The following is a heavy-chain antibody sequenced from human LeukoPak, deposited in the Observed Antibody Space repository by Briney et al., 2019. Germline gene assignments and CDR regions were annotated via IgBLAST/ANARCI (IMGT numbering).Heavy chain of an antibody. CDR3: ARSGYCSGGSCYSGAFDI. CDR1: GYTFTSYA. J-gene: IGHJ3*02. D-gene: IGHD2-15*01. V-gene: IGHV1-18*01. Sequence: ASVKVSCKASGYTFTSYAMNWVRQAPGQGLEWMGWIGTYNGNTNYAPKLQGRVTMTTDTSTSTAYMELRSLRSDDTAVYYCARSGYCSGGSCYSGAFDIWGQGTMVTVSS. CDR2: IGTYNGNT.